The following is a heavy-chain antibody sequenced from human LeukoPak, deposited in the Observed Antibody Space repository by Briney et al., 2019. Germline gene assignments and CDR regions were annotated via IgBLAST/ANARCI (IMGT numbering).Heavy chain of an antibody. CDR2: ISGSDDLT. CDR3: AKAATRRAASNYYYYGMDV. CDR1: GFTFSAYA. V-gene: IGHV3-23*01. Sequence: PGGSLRLSCAASGFTFSAYAKSWVRQAPGKGLEWVSVISGSDDLTYYSDSVKGRFTISRDNSKNILYLQMNSLRADDTALYYCAKAATRRAASNYYYYGMDVCGHGTTVTVFS. D-gene: IGHD4-11*01. J-gene: IGHJ6*02.